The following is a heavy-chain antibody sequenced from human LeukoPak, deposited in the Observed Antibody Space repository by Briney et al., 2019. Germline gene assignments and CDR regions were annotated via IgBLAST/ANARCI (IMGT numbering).Heavy chain of an antibody. V-gene: IGHV1-2*02. D-gene: IGHD3-3*01. CDR2: INPNSGGT. CDR3: ARSPITIFGVVTDQYFQH. J-gene: IGHJ1*01. Sequence: ASVKVSCKASGYTFTSYAMHWVRQAPGQRLEWMGWINPNSGGTNYAQKFQGRVTMTRDTSISTAYMELSRLRSDDTAVYYCARSPITIFGVVTDQYFQHWGQGTLVTVSS. CDR1: GYTFTSYA.